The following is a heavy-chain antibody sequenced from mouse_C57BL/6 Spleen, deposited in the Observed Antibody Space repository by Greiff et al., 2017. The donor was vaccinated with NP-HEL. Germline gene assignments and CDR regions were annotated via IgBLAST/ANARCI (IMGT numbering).Heavy chain of an antibody. CDR1: GYAFSSSW. D-gene: IGHD4-1*01. V-gene: IGHV1-82*01. J-gene: IGHJ4*01. Sequence: VQLQQSGPELVKPGASVKISCKASGYAFSSSWMNWVKQRPGKGLEWIGRIYPGDGDTNYNGKFKGKATLTADKSSSTAYMQLSSLTSEDSAVYFWASNWEGAHYAMDYWGQGTSVTVSS. CDR2: IYPGDGDT. CDR3: ASNWEGAHYAMDY.